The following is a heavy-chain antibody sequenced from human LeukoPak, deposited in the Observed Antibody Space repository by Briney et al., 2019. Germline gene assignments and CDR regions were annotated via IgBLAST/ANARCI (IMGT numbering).Heavy chain of an antibody. J-gene: IGHJ4*02. Sequence: SETLSLTCAVYGGSFSGYYWSWIRQPPGKGLEWIGEINHSGSTNYNPSLKSRVTISVDTSKNQFSLKLSSVTAADPAVYYCARGPWLVRAVDYWGQGTLVTVSS. CDR1: GGSFSGYY. D-gene: IGHD6-19*01. CDR3: ARGPWLVRAVDY. CDR2: INHSGST. V-gene: IGHV4-34*01.